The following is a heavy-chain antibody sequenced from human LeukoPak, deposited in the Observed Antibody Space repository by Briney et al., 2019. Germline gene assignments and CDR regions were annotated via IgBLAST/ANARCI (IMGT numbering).Heavy chain of an antibody. CDR2: ISAYNGNT. CDR1: GYTFTSYG. J-gene: IGHJ4*02. D-gene: IGHD3-3*01. V-gene: IGHV1-18*01. Sequence: ASVKVSCKASGYTFTSYGISWVRQAPGQGLEWMGWISAYNGNTNYAQKLQGRVTMTTDTSTSAAYMELRSLRSDDTAVYHCARVIITIIGVVKEPVDYWGQGTLVTVSS. CDR3: ARVIITIIGVVKEPVDY.